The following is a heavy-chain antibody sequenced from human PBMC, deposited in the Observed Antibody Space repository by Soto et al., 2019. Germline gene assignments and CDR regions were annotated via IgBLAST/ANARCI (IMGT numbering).Heavy chain of an antibody. V-gene: IGHV3-23*01. CDR1: GFTFISYG. Sequence: EMQLLESGGGLVQPGGSLRLPCAASGFTFISYGMTWVRQAPGKGLGWVSGITTTGRNTYYAESVKGRFTISRDNSKNVVYLEMNSLRAEDTTVYYCARGAAAAGTDWFDAWGQGTLVIVSS. CDR2: ITTTGRNT. J-gene: IGHJ5*02. CDR3: ARGAAAAGTDWFDA. D-gene: IGHD6-13*01.